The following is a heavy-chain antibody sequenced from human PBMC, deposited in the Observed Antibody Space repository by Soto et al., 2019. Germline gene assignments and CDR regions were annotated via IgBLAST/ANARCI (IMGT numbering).Heavy chain of an antibody. V-gene: IGHV3-23*01. J-gene: IGHJ4*02. Sequence: GGSLRLSCAASGFTLRNYAMSWVRQAPGKGLEWVSAISGSGGSTYYADSVKGRFTISRDNSKNTLSLQMNSLRAEDTAVYFCAKPGKVGPTALDSWGQGPLVPVSS. CDR3: AKPGKVGPTALDS. CDR1: GFTLRNYA. D-gene: IGHD2-21*02. CDR2: ISGSGGST.